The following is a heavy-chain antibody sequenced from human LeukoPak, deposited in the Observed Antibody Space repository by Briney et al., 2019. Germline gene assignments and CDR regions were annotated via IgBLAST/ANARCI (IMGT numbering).Heavy chain of an antibody. V-gene: IGHV3-30*18. CDR3: AKDLTYCGGDCRDY. D-gene: IGHD2-21*02. CDR2: ISYDGSNK. Sequence: GGSLRLSCAASGFTFSSYGMHWVRQAPGKGLEWVAVISYDGSNKYYAGSVKGRFTISRDNSKNTLYLQMNSLRAEDTAVYYCAKDLTYCGGDCRDYWGQGTLVTVSS. CDR1: GFTFSSYG. J-gene: IGHJ4*02.